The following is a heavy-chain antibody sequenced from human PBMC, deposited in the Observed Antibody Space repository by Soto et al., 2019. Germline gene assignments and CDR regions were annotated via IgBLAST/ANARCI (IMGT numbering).Heavy chain of an antibody. CDR2: ISAYNGNT. J-gene: IGHJ4*02. D-gene: IGHD5-18*01. V-gene: IGHV1-18*01. CDR1: GYTFTSYG. Sequence: QVQLVQSGAEVKKPGASVKVSCKASGYTFTSYGISWVRQAPGQGLEWMGWISAYNGNTNYAQKPQGRVTXTXXXSXXTAYMELRSLRSDDTAVYYCASSLLVGYGLEGESDWGQGTLVTVSS. CDR3: ASSLLVGYGLEGESD.